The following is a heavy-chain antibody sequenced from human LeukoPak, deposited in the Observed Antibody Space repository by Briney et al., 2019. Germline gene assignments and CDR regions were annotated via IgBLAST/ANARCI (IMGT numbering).Heavy chain of an antibody. J-gene: IGHJ4*02. Sequence: GGSLRLSCAASGFTFSSYAMSWVRQAPGKGLEWVSAISGSGGSTYYADSVKGRFTISRDNSKNTLYLQMNSLRAEDTAVYYCAKHMIVVVITSPFDYWGQGTLVTVSS. CDR1: GFTFSSYA. V-gene: IGHV3-23*01. CDR3: AKHMIVVVITSPFDY. D-gene: IGHD3-22*01. CDR2: ISGSGGST.